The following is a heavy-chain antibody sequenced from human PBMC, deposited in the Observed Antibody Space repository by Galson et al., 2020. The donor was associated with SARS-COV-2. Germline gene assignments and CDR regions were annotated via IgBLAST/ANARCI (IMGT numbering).Heavy chain of an antibody. CDR2: FWFDGTTK. CDR1: GFTFGVDA. CDR3: ARDPSGSGWSFAS. V-gene: IGHV3-33*01. J-gene: IGHJ4*02. D-gene: IGHD6-19*01. Sequence: ELDAGGSLRLSCAASGFTFGVDAMHWVRQAPGKGLEWVAMFWFDGTTKFYLDSVKGRFSIFRDKSKSTLYLQMNSLRVEDTAVYFCARDPSGSGWSFASWGQGTLVTVSS.